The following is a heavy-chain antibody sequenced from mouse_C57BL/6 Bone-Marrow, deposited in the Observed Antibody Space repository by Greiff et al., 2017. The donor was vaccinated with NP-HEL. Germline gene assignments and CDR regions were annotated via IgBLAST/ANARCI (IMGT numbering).Heavy chain of an antibody. V-gene: IGHV1-81*01. CDR3: ARSRTTVVARYFDV. D-gene: IGHD1-1*01. J-gene: IGHJ1*03. CDR1: GYTFTSYG. Sequence: VKLMESGAELARPGASVKLSCKASGYTFTSYGISWVKQRTGQGLEWIGEIYPRSGNTYYNEKFKGKAKLTADKSSSTAYMELRSLTSEDSAVYFCARSRTTVVARYFDVWGTGTTVTVSS. CDR2: IYPRSGNT.